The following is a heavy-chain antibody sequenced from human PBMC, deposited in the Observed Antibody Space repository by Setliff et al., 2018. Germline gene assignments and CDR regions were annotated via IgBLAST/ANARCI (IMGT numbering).Heavy chain of an antibody. Sequence: SETLSLTCTVSGGSISGSSNYWSWIRQPPGKGLEWIGYIYYSGSTNYNPSLKSRVTISRDNSKKTLYLQMNSLRGEDTAVYFCARIFLYGTSWYFDNWGRGTLVTVSS. CDR1: GGSISGSSNY. V-gene: IGHV4-61*05. CDR2: IYYSGST. D-gene: IGHD3-3*01. J-gene: IGHJ4*02. CDR3: ARIFLYGTSWYFDN.